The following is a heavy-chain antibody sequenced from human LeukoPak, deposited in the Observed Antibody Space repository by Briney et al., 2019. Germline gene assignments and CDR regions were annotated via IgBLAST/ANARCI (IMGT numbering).Heavy chain of an antibody. CDR3: ARQTAMGRSGDY. Sequence: HGESLKISCKASGYSFTSYWIGWVRQMPRKGLEWMGIIDPSDSDTLYTPSFQGQVTISADKSLSTAYLQWNSLKASDSAMYYCARQTAMGRSGDYWGQGTLVTVSS. D-gene: IGHD5-18*01. V-gene: IGHV5-51*01. J-gene: IGHJ4*02. CDR1: GYSFTSYW. CDR2: IDPSDSDT.